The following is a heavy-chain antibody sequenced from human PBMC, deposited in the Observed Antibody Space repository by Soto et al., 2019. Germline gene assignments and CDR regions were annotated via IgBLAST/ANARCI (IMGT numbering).Heavy chain of an antibody. D-gene: IGHD3-10*01. Sequence: GGSLRLSCSASGFTFSNYAMHWVRQAPGNGLRYVSAISSNGGSTYYADSVKGRFTISRDNSKNTVYLQMSSLRAEDTAVYYCGSGGGWYLDYWGQGTLVTVSS. CDR1: GFTFSNYA. CDR2: ISSNGGST. V-gene: IGHV3-64D*08. CDR3: GSGGGWYLDY. J-gene: IGHJ4*02.